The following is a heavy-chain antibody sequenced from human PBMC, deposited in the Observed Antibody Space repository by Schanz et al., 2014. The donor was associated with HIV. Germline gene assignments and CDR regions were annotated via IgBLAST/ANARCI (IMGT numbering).Heavy chain of an antibody. CDR1: GASISGYY. CDR3: ARVSPYYDFSSGYYTVGWFDP. D-gene: IGHD3-3*01. Sequence: QVQLQESGPGLVKPSETLSLTCNVSGASISGYYCTWIRQPPGKGLEWIGYMYYGSGTNYNPTLKNRVTILGDASKNQFSLKLTSLTAADTAVYHCARVSPYYDFSSGYYTVGWFDPWGRGTLVTVSS. CDR2: MYYGSGT. V-gene: IGHV4-59*01. J-gene: IGHJ5*02.